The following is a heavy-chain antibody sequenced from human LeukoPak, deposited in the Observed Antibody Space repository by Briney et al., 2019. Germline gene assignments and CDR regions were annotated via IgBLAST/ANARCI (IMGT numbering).Heavy chain of an antibody. Sequence: GGSLRLSCSASGFSFSNFWVAWVRQAPGKGLEWVTTISHDGSEKYCVGSVKGRFTIYRDNAKNSLYLQMNSLRAEDTAVYYCAREGPMTRSGSYDYWGRGTLVTVSS. V-gene: IGHV3-7*05. CDR2: ISHDGSEK. CDR3: AREGPMTRSGSYDY. D-gene: IGHD1-26*01. CDR1: GFSFSNFW. J-gene: IGHJ4*02.